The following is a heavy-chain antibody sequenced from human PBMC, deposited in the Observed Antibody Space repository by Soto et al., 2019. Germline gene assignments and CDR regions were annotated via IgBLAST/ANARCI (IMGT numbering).Heavy chain of an antibody. D-gene: IGHD2-15*01. CDR1: GFTFSSYG. CDR3: AKDLRYSRQYYYYYGMDV. CDR2: ISYDGSNK. V-gene: IGHV3-30*18. Sequence: GGSLRLSCAASGFTFSSYGMHWVRQTPGKGLEWVAVISYDGSNKYYADSVKGRFTISRDNSKNTLYLQMNSLRAEDTAVYYCAKDLRYSRQYYYYYGMDVWGQGTTVTVSS. J-gene: IGHJ6*02.